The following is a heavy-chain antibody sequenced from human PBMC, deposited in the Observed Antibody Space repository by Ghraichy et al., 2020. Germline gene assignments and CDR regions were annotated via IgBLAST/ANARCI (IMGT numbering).Heavy chain of an antibody. Sequence: SETLSLTCAVSGGSISSSNWWSWVRQPPGKGLEWIGEIYHSGSTNYNPSLKSRVTISVDKSKNQFSLKLSSVTAADTAVYYCARDTGIVGAKGPYDAFDIWGQRKMVTVSS. CDR3: ARDTGIVGAKGPYDAFDI. J-gene: IGHJ3*02. V-gene: IGHV4-4*02. CDR1: GGSISSSNW. D-gene: IGHD1-26*01. CDR2: IYHSGST.